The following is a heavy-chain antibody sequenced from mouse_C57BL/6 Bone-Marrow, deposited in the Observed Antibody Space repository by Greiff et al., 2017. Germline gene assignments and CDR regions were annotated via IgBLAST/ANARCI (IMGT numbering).Heavy chain of an antibody. V-gene: IGHV1-55*01. CDR1: GYTFTSYW. D-gene: IGHD1-1*02. CDR3: ARGDYDCYAMDY. J-gene: IGHJ4*01. CDR2: IYPGSGST. Sequence: VQLQQPGAELVKPGASVKMSCKASGYTFTSYWITWVKQRPGQGLEWIGDIYPGSGSTNYNEKFKSKATLTVDTSSSTAYMQLSSLTSEDAAVYYCARGDYDCYAMDYWGQGTSVTVSS.